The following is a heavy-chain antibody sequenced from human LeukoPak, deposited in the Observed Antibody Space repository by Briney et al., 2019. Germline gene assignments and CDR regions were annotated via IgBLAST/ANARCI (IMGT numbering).Heavy chain of an antibody. Sequence: GASVKVSCKASGYTFTSYGISWVRQAPGQGLEWMGWISAYNGNTNYAQKLQGRVTMTTDTSTSTAYMELRSLRSDDTAVYYCARASRSGYHKHDLEYFDLWGRGTLVTVSS. J-gene: IGHJ2*01. CDR2: ISAYNGNT. D-gene: IGHD3-22*01. CDR1: GYTFTSYG. CDR3: ARASRSGYHKHDLEYFDL. V-gene: IGHV1-18*01.